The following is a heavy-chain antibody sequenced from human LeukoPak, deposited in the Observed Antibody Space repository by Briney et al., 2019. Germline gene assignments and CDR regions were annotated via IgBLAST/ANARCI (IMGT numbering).Heavy chain of an antibody. CDR2: ISSSSSYI. D-gene: IGHD3-22*01. J-gene: IGHJ4*02. Sequence: GGSLRLSCAASGFTFSSYSMNWVRRAPGKGLEWVSSISSSSSYIYYADSVKGRFTISRDNAKNSLYLQMNSLRAEDTAVYYCARDPDRGGYSMFDYWGQGTLVTVSS. CDR3: ARDPDRGGYSMFDY. V-gene: IGHV3-21*01. CDR1: GFTFSSYS.